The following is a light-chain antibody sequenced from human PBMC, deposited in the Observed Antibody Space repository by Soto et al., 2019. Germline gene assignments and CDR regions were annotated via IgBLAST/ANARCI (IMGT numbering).Light chain of an antibody. Sequence: DIVMTQSPDSLAVSLGERATINCKSTQSVLKSSNNKSYVAWLQQRPGQPPRLIINWASTRKSGVPDRFSGSGSGTDFTLTISSLQAEDVAVYYCHQYYSSPYTFGQGTRLEIK. CDR1: QSVLKSSNNKSY. CDR2: WAS. J-gene: IGKJ2*01. CDR3: HQYYSSPYT. V-gene: IGKV4-1*01.